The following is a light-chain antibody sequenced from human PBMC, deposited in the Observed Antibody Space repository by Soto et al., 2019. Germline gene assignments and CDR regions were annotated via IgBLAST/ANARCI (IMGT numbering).Light chain of an antibody. CDR1: NSDVGGYDR. CDR2: EVN. J-gene: IGLJ3*02. CDR3: CSSVGGPIWV. Sequence: QSALTQPASVSGSPGQSITISCTGTNSDVGGYDRVSWYQHHPGKAPTLVIYEVNKRPSGVSNRFSGSKSGNTASLTISGLQAEDEADYYCCSSVGGPIWVFGGGTKLTVL. V-gene: IGLV2-23*02.